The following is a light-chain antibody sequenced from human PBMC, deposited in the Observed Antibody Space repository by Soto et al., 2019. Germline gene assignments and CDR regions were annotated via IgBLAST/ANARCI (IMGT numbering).Light chain of an antibody. CDR2: DVS. Sequence: QSALTQPASASGSPGQSITISCTGTSSDIGGYNYVSWYQQHPGKAPKLMIYDVSDRPSGVSNRFSGSKSGNTASLTISGLQAEDEADYYCASYASSNTVLFGGGTKLTVL. V-gene: IGLV2-14*03. J-gene: IGLJ2*01. CDR1: SSDIGGYNY. CDR3: ASYASSNTVL.